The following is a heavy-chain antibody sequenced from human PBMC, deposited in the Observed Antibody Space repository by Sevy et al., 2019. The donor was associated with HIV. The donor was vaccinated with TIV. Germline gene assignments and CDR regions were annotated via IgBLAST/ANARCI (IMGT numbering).Heavy chain of an antibody. J-gene: IGHJ3*02. CDR3: AKDKAIVGATDAFDI. D-gene: IGHD1-26*01. CDR2: ISWNSGSI. CDR1: GFTFDDDA. Sequence: GGSLRLSCAASGFTFDDDAMHWVQQAPGKGLEWVSGISWNSGSIGYADSVKGRFTISRDNAKNSLYLQMNSLRVEDTALYYCAKDKAIVGATDAFDIWGQGTMVTVSS. V-gene: IGHV3-9*01.